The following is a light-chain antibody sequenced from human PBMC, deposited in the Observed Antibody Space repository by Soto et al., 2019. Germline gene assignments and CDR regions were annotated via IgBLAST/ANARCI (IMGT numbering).Light chain of an antibody. J-gene: IGLJ3*02. CDR3: SSYTSSSTWV. Sequence: LTQPASVSGSPGQSITISCTGTSSDVGAYNYVSWYQQHPGKAPKLMIYEVSNRPSGVSDRFSGSRSGNTASLTISGLQAEDESDYYCSSYTSSSTWVFGGGTKLTVL. CDR2: EVS. CDR1: SSDVGAYNY. V-gene: IGLV2-14*01.